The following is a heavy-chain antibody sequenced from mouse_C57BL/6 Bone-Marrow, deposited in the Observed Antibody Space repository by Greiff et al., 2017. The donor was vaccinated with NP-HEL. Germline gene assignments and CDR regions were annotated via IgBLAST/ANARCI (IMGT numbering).Heavy chain of an antibody. CDR3: ARDPYYSNYGGFAY. V-gene: IGHV5-4*01. J-gene: IGHJ3*01. CDR2: ISDGGSYT. D-gene: IGHD2-5*01. Sequence: DVHLVESGGGLVKPGGSLKLSCAASGFTFSSYAMSWVRQTPEKRLEWVATISDGGSYTYYPDNVKGRFTISRDNAKNNLYLQMSHLKSEDTAMYYCARDPYYSNYGGFAYWGQGTLVTVSA. CDR1: GFTFSSYA.